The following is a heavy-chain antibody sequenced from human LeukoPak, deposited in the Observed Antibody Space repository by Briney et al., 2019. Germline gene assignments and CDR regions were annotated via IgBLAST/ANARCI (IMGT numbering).Heavy chain of an antibody. Sequence: GSSVKVSCKASGGTFGSYAISWVRQAPGQGLEWMGGIIPIFGTANYAQKFQGRVTITADESTSTAYMELSSLRSEDTAVYYCARVWSGLDDYTNWFDPWGQGTLVTVSS. V-gene: IGHV1-69*01. CDR3: ARVWSGLDDYTNWFDP. CDR1: GGTFGSYA. D-gene: IGHD5-24*01. J-gene: IGHJ5*02. CDR2: IIPIFGTA.